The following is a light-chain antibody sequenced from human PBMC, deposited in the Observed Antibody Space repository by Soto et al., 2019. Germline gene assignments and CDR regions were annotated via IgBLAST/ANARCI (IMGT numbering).Light chain of an antibody. J-gene: IGKJ1*01. CDR1: QSISSY. CDR3: QQSYSSPPT. CDR2: AAS. Sequence: GDTVTITCRASQSISSYLNWYKQKLGKAPKLLIFAASSLQSGVPSRFSGSRSGPDFTLTISSLQPEDFETYYCQQSYSSPPTFGQGTKVDI. V-gene: IGKV1-39*01.